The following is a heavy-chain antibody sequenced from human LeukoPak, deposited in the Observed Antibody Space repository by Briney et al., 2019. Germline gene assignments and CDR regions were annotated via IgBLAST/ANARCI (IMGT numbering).Heavy chain of an antibody. D-gene: IGHD2-2*01. J-gene: IGHJ4*02. Sequence: GGSLRLSCAASGFTFSSYAMSWVRQAPGKGLEWVSAISGSGGSTSYADSVKGRFTISRDNSKNTLYLQMNSLRAEDTAVYYCAKLHIVVVPAAPSGYWGQGTLVTVSS. CDR3: AKLHIVVVPAAPSGY. CDR1: GFTFSSYA. CDR2: ISGSGGST. V-gene: IGHV3-23*01.